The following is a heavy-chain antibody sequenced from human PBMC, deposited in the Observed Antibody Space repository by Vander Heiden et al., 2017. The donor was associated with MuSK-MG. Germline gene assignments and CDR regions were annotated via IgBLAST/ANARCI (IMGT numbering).Heavy chain of an antibody. CDR2: ISDSGDSR. J-gene: IGHJ4*02. CDR1: GFPFSSYA. Sequence: EVQLLESGGGLLQPGGSLRLSCAASGFPFSSYAMGWDPPAPGKGLEWVSAISDSGDSRYYADSVKGLFTISRDNSKNMLSVQMNSLRAEDTAVYYCAKGSAAGKPYYFDYWGQGILVTVSS. CDR3: AKGSAAGKPYYFDY. V-gene: IGHV3-23*01. D-gene: IGHD6-13*01.